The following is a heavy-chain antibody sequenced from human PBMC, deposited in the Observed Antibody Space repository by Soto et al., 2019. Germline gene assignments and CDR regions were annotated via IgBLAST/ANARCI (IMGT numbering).Heavy chain of an antibody. J-gene: IGHJ4*02. Sequence: GGSLRLSCAASGFTFSSYAMSWVRQAPGKGLEWVSTVSNSGGRTYYADSVKGRFAISRDNSKNTLYLQMNSLRAEDTAVYYCARDRYPFDYWGQGTLVTVSS. CDR2: VSNSGGRT. CDR1: GFTFSSYA. V-gene: IGHV3-23*01. D-gene: IGHD1-26*01. CDR3: ARDRYPFDY.